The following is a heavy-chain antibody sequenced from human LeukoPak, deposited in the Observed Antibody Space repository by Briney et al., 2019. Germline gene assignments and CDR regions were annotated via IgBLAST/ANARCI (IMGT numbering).Heavy chain of an antibody. CDR2: IYDSVST. Sequence: SETLSLTCTVSGYSISSGYYWGWIRQTPGKGLEWIGTIYDSVSTYYNPSLKSRVTISADTSKNQFSLKLSSVTAADTAVYYCARDPGPGTWFDPWGRGTLVTVSS. J-gene: IGHJ5*02. V-gene: IGHV4-38-2*02. CDR3: ARDPGPGTWFDP. D-gene: IGHD1-1*01. CDR1: GYSISSGYY.